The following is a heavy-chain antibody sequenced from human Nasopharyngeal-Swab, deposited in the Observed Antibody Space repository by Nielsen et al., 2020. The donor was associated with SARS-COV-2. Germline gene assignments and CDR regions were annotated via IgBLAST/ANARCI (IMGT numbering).Heavy chain of an antibody. V-gene: IGHV3-33*01. J-gene: IGHJ2*01. D-gene: IGHD6-13*01. CDR1: RFTFSSYG. CDR2: IWYDGSKY. Sequence: GGSLRLSCVASRFTFSSYGMHWVRQAPGKGLEWVAVIWYDGSKYYYADSVKGRFTISRDNSKNTLYLQMNSLRAEDTAVYYCARGQESYSSSWLNWYFDLWGRGTLVTVSS. CDR3: ARGQESYSSSWLNWYFDL.